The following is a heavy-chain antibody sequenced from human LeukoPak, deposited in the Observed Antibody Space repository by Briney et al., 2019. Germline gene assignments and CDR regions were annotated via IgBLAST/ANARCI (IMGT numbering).Heavy chain of an antibody. J-gene: IGHJ5*02. CDR1: GYTFTSYD. Sequence: ASVKVSCKASGYTFTSYDINWVRQATGQGLDWMGWMNPNSGNTGYAQKFQGRVTITRNTSISTAYMELSSLRSEDTAVYYCARDLPCSSTSCRRDWGFDPWGQGTLVTVSS. D-gene: IGHD2-2*01. V-gene: IGHV1-8*03. CDR2: MNPNSGNT. CDR3: ARDLPCSSTSCRRDWGFDP.